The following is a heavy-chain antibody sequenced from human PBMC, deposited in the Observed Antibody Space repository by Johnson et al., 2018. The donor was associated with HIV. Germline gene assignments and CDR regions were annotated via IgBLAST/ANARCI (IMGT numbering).Heavy chain of an antibody. CDR2: ISYDGSNK. CDR3: ARVAFGSSYLDVFDI. V-gene: IGHV3-30*04. Sequence: QVQLVESGGGVVQPGRSLRLSCAASGFLFSRYAMHWVRQAPGKGLEWVAVISYDGSNKYYADSVKGRFTIYRDNSKNTLYLQMKSLRAEDTAVYYCARVAFGSSYLDVFDIWGQGTMVTVSS. D-gene: IGHD3-16*01. CDR1: GFLFSRYA. J-gene: IGHJ3*02.